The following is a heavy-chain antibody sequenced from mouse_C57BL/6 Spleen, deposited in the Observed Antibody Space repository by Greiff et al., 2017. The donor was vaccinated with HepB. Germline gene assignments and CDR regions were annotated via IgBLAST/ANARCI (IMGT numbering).Heavy chain of an antibody. CDR2: IWRGGST. CDR1: GFSLTSYG. D-gene: IGHD1-1*01. V-gene: IGHV2-5*01. CDR3: AKKGDCYGSSYEAWFAY. J-gene: IGHJ3*01. Sequence: QVQLQQSGPGLVQPSQSLSITCTASGFSLTSYGVHWVRQSPGKGLEWLGVIWRGGSTDYNAAFMSRLSITKDNSKSQVFFKMNSLQADDTAIYYCAKKGDCYGSSYEAWFAYWGQGTLVTVSA.